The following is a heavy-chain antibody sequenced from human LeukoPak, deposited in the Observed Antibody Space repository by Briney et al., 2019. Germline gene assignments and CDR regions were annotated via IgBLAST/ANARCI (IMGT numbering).Heavy chain of an antibody. CDR2: IYFRGNT. CDR3: ARNYDFWSGYLDY. D-gene: IGHD3-3*01. J-gene: IGHJ4*02. V-gene: IGHV4-39*07. CDR1: GGSISSSSYY. Sequence: SETLSLTCTVSGGSISSSSYYWGWIRQPPGKGLEWIGNIYFRGNTYYNPSLESRVTISIDTSKNQFSLKLSSVTAADTAVYYCARNYDFWSGYLDYWGQGTLVTVSS.